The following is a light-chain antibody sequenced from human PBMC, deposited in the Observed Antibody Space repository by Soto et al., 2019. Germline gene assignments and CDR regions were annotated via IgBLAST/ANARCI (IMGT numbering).Light chain of an antibody. J-gene: IGLJ1*01. CDR3: GSYTSSSTDV. Sequence: QSALTQPASVSGSPGQSITISCTGTSSDVGGYNYVSWYQQHPGKAPKVMIYEVTNRPSGVSNRFSGSKSGNTASLTISGLQAEDEAAYYCGSYTSSSTDVFGTGTKVTVL. CDR2: EVT. V-gene: IGLV2-14*03. CDR1: SSDVGGYNY.